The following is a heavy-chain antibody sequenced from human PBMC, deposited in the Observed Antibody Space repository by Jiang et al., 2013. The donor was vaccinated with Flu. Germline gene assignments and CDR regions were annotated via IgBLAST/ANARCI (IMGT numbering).Heavy chain of an antibody. CDR3: ARDRPYYYDSSGYGRTDAFDI. CDR2: INPSGGST. D-gene: IGHD3-22*01. V-gene: IGHV1-46*01. CDR1: GYTFTSYY. J-gene: IGHJ3*02. Sequence: VQLVESGAEVKKPGASVKVSCKASGYTFTSYYMHWVRQAPGQGLEWMGIINPSGGSTSYAQKFQGRVTMTRDTSTSTVYMELSSLRSEDTAVYYCARDRPYYYDSSGYGRTDAFDIWGQGQWSPSLQ.